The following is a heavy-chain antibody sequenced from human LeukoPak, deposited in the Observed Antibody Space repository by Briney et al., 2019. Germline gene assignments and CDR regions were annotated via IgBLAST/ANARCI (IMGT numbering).Heavy chain of an antibody. D-gene: IGHD3-22*01. V-gene: IGHV3-21*01. CDR1: GFTFSSYS. J-gene: IGHJ4*02. CDR2: ISSSSSYI. CDR3: AKDGRYYDSSGYYYRYYFDY. Sequence: PGGSLRLSCAASGFTFSSYSMNWVRQAPGKGLEWVSSISSSSSYIYYADSVKGRFTISRDNSKNTLYLQMNSLRAEDTAVYYCAKDGRYYDSSGYYYRYYFDYWGQGTLVTVSS.